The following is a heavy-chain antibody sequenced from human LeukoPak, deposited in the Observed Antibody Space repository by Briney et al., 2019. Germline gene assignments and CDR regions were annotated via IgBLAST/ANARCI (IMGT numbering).Heavy chain of an antibody. CDR1: GFTFSSYA. V-gene: IGHV3-23*01. Sequence: GGSLRLSCAASGFTFSSYAMSWVRQAPGKGLEWVSAISGSGGSTYYADSVKGRFTISRDNSKNTLYLQMNSLRAEDTAVYYCAKDRDPYCGGDSYTGREDYWGQGTLVTVSS. J-gene: IGHJ4*02. D-gene: IGHD2-21*02. CDR3: AKDRDPYCGGDSYTGREDY. CDR2: ISGSGGST.